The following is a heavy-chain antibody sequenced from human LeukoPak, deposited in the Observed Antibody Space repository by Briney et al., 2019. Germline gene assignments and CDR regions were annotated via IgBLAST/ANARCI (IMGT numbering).Heavy chain of an antibody. CDR3: ANSNYFDY. J-gene: IGHJ4*02. CDR2: ISYDGSNK. V-gene: IGHV3-30*18. Sequence: GRSLRLSCAASGFTFSSYAMSWVRQAPGKGLEWVAVISYDGSNKYYADSVKGRFTISRDNSKNTLYLQMNSLRAEDTAVYYCANSNYFDYWGQGTLVTVSS. CDR1: GFTFSSYA. D-gene: IGHD2/OR15-2a*01.